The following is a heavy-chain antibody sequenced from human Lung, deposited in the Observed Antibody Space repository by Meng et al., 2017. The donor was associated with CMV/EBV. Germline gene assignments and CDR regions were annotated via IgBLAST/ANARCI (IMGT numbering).Heavy chain of an antibody. D-gene: IGHD5-12*01. CDR3: ARGSNTDINEFFDY. Sequence: QVQPQEPGPGLVKPSQTLSLTCTVSDDSINSGHNYWGWIRQPPGKGLEWIGYIYYSGNTFYNPSLKSRTAISVDTSKNQFSLKLRSVTAADTAVYYCARGSNTDINEFFDYWGQGTLVTVSS. J-gene: IGHJ4*02. CDR1: DDSINSGHNY. V-gene: IGHV4-30-4*08. CDR2: IYYSGNT.